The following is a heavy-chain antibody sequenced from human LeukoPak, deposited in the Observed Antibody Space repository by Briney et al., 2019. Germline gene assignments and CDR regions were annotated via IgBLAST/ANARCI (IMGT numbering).Heavy chain of an antibody. CDR3: AKCGYSYDTFDY. CDR2: ISYDGSNK. D-gene: IGHD5-18*01. V-gene: IGHV3-30*18. CDR1: GFTFSSYG. J-gene: IGHJ4*02. Sequence: GRSLRLSCAASGFTFSSYGMHWVRQAPGKGLEWVAVISYDGSNKYYADSVKGRFTISRDNSKNTLYLQMNSLRAEDTAVYYCAKCGYSYDTFDYWGQGTLVTVSS.